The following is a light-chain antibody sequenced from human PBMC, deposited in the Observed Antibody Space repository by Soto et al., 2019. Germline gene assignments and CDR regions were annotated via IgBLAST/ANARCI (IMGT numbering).Light chain of an antibody. CDR1: SSDVGAYKY. V-gene: IGLV2-14*01. CDR3: LSYAGSYNFV. J-gene: IGLJ1*01. CDR2: EVS. Sequence: QSVLTQPASVSGSPGQSITISCTGTSSDVGAYKYVSWYQQHPGKAPKLMIYEVSNRPSGVSNRFSGSKSGNTASLTISGLQADDEADYYCLSYAGSYNFVFGSGTKVTVL.